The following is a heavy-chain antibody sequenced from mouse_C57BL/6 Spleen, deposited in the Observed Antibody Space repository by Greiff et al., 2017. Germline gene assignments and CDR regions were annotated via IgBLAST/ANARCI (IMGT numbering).Heavy chain of an antibody. CDR3: ARGRGSDWDVDY. V-gene: IGHV3-6*01. CDR1: GYSITSGYY. D-gene: IGHD4-1*01. CDR2: ISYDGSN. J-gene: IGHJ2*01. Sequence: EVKLQESGPGLVKPSQSLSLTCSVTGYSITSGYYWNWIRQFPGNKLEWMGYISYDGSNNYNPSLKNRISITRDTSKNQFFLKLNSVTTEDTATYYCARGRGSDWDVDYWGQGTTLTVSS.